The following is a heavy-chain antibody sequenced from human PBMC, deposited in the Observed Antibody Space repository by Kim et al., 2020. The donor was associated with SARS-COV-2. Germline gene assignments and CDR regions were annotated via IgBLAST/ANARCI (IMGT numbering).Heavy chain of an antibody. D-gene: IGHD3-16*02. Sequence: GGSLRLSCAASGFTFSSYSMNWVRQAPGKGLEWVSYISSSSSTIYYADSVKGRFTISRDNAKNSLYLQMNSLRDEDTAVYYCARGSYDYDWGSYRYPNNWFDPWGQGTLVTVSS. CDR3: ARGSYDYDWGSYRYPNNWFDP. V-gene: IGHV3-48*02. CDR2: ISSSSSTI. J-gene: IGHJ5*02. CDR1: GFTFSSYS.